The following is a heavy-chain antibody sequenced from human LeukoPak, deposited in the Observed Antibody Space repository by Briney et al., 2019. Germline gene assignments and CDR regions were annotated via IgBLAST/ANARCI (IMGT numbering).Heavy chain of an antibody. Sequence: GGSLRLSCAASGFSFSSYWMSWVRQAPGKGLEWVANTKQDGSEKYYVDSVKGRFTISRDNAKNSLYLQMDSLRAEDTAVYYCARKNGGYAEYWGQGTLVTVSS. J-gene: IGHJ4*02. CDR2: TKQDGSEK. CDR1: GFSFSSYW. CDR3: ARKNGGYAEY. V-gene: IGHV3-7*01. D-gene: IGHD5-12*01.